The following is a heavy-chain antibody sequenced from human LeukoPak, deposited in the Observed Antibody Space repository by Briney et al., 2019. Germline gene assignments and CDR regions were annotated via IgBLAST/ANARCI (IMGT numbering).Heavy chain of an antibody. CDR1: GFTFSSYA. Sequence: GGSLRLSCAASGFTFSSYAMSWVRQAPGKGLEWVSAISGSGGSTYYADSVKGRFTISRDNSKNTPYLQMNSLRAEDTAVYYCAKDSSSSYYYDILTGYLSAFDYWGQGTLVTVSS. J-gene: IGHJ4*02. CDR3: AKDSSSSYYYDILTGYLSAFDY. V-gene: IGHV3-23*01. D-gene: IGHD3-9*01. CDR2: ISGSGGST.